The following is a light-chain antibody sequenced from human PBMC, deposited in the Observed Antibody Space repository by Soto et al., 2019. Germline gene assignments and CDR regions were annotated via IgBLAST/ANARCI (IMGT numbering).Light chain of an antibody. J-gene: IGKJ5*01. V-gene: IGKV3-15*01. CDR2: GAS. CDR3: QQRYRWPPIT. CDR1: QSIGSN. Sequence: EMVMTQSPATLSVSPGEVATLSCRASQSIGSNLAWYQQKPGQAPRLLIYGASTRATGIPARFSASGSGTDFTLTISSLEPEDFAVYYCQQRYRWPPITFGQGTRLEIK.